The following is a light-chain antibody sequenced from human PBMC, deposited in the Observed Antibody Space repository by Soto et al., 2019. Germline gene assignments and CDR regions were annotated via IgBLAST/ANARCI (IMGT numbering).Light chain of an antibody. V-gene: IGKV1-17*01. J-gene: IGKJ1*01. CDR1: QDIRTD. CDR2: GTS. Sequence: DIQMTQSPSSLSASVGDRLTITCRASQDIRTDLVWFQQKPGKAPKRLIYGTSTLQSGVPSRFSGSGSGTEFTLTISSLQPEDFATYYCLQDTSYPRTFGQGTKVDIK. CDR3: LQDTSYPRT.